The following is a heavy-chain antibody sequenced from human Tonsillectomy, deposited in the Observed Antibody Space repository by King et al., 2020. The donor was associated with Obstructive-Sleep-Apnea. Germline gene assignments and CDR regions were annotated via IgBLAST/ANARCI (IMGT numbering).Heavy chain of an antibody. CDR1: GFKFYDYA. CDR3: AKDVGKTGRHMRWDF. D-gene: IGHD1/OR15-1a*01. V-gene: IGHV3-23*04. J-gene: IGHJ4*02. CDR2: ISDSGDNT. Sequence: VQLVESGGGLAQPGGSLRLSCATSGFKFYDYAMSWVRQAPGKGLEWVSGISDSGDNTFYADSVKGRFTISRITSKRTVYLQMDSLRADDTAVYYCAKDVGKTGRHMRWDFWGQGTLVSVSS.